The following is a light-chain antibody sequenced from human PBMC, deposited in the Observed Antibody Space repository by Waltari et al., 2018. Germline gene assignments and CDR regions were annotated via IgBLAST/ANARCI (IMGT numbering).Light chain of an antibody. V-gene: IGLV6-57*03. CDR1: SGSIASNY. Sequence: NVLLTQPHSVSESPGKTVTISCTRSSGSIASNYSPWYQQHPGSAPTIVIYEDDQRPSGVPDRFSGSIDSSSNSASLTISGLKTEDEADYYCQTYDSTKIHVVFGGGTKLTVL. J-gene: IGLJ2*01. CDR2: EDD. CDR3: QTYDSTKIHVV.